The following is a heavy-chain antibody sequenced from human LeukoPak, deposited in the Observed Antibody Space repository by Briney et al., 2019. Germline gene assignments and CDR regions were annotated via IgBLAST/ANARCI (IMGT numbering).Heavy chain of an antibody. D-gene: IGHD6-13*01. CDR1: GGSISSYY. V-gene: IGHV4-4*07. CDR3: ARDLGIASGWFDP. Sequence: PSETLSLTCTVSGGSISSYYWSWVRQPAGKGLEWIGHIYSSGSTNYNPSLKSRLIKSVDTSKNQFSLKLSSVTAADTAVYYCARDLGIASGWFDPWGQGTLVTVSS. J-gene: IGHJ5*02. CDR2: IYSSGST.